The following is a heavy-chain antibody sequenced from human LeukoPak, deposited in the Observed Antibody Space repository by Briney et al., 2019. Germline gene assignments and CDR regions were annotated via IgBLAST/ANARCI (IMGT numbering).Heavy chain of an antibody. CDR3: ARGGGTGIFDW. CDR1: GYTFSTYT. CDR2: INAVNGNT. D-gene: IGHD3-9*01. Sequence: ASMKVSCKASGYTFSTYTMRWVRQAPGQGLEWMGCINAVNGNTEYSQKFQGSVTISRDTSATTSYMELSNLRSEDTALYYCARGGGTGIFDWWGQGTLVTVSS. J-gene: IGHJ4*02. V-gene: IGHV1-3*01.